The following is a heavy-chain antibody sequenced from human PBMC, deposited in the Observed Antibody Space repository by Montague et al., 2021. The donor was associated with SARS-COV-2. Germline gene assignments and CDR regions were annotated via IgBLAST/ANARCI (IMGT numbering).Heavy chain of an antibody. D-gene: IGHD3-10*02. J-gene: IGHJ4*02. CDR1: GFSLSTSGMC. Sequence: PALMKPTQTLTLTCTFSGFSLSTSGMCVSWIRQPPGKALEWLAVIDWDDDKSYSTPLKTRLTISKDTSKNQVVLTMTNMDPVDTATYYCARMPDQVCLDYWGQGILVTVSS. CDR2: IDWDDDK. CDR3: ARMPDQVCLDY. V-gene: IGHV2-70*01.